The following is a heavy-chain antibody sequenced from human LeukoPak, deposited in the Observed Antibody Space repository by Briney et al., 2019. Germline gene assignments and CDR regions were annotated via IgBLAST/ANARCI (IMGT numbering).Heavy chain of an antibody. CDR1: GFTFSSYA. Sequence: GGSLRLSCAASGFTFSSYAVSWVRQAPGKGLEWVAAISGSGGSTYYVDPVKGRFTISRDNSKNTLYLQMNSLRAEDAAVYYCAKEVIVGVSFDSWGQGTLVTVSS. J-gene: IGHJ4*02. D-gene: IGHD1-26*01. CDR2: ISGSGGST. V-gene: IGHV3-23*01. CDR3: AKEVIVGVSFDS.